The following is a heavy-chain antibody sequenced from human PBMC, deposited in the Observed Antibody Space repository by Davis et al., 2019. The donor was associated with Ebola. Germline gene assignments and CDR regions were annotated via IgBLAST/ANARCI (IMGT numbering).Heavy chain of an antibody. CDR3: AKGNRVTYQYDSGDDY. V-gene: IGHV3-23*01. Sequence: GESLKISCAASGFNFRSYGMHWVRQAPGKGLEWVSYISGSGDNTYYADSVKGRFTISRDNSKTTLYLQMKSLRADDTAVYYCAKGNRVTYQYDSGDDYWGQGTLVTVSS. J-gene: IGHJ4*02. D-gene: IGHD3-22*01. CDR1: GFNFRSYG. CDR2: ISGSGDNT.